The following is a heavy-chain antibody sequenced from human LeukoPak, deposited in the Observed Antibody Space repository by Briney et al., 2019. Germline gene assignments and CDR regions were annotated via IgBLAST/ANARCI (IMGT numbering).Heavy chain of an antibody. CDR2: IKEDGSEK. J-gene: IGHJ4*02. CDR3: ARDAVTAY. CDR1: GFTFSSFW. Sequence: GGSLGLSCAASGFTFSSFWMSWVRQAPGKGLEWVANIKEDGSEKYYVDSVKGRFTISRDNARNSLFLQMNSLRTEDTAVYYCARDAVTAYWGQGTLVTVSS. V-gene: IGHV3-7*01. D-gene: IGHD1-14*01.